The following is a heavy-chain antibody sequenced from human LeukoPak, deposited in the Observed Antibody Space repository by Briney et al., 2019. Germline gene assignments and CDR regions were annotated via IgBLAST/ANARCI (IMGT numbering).Heavy chain of an antibody. D-gene: IGHD3-9*01. V-gene: IGHV1-2*02. CDR1: GYTFTGYY. J-gene: IGHJ6*02. Sequence: GASVKVSCKASGYTFTGYYMHWVRQAPGQGLEWMGWINPNSGGTNYAQKFQGRVTMTRDTSISTAYMELSRLRSDDTAVYYCARDSGYDILTGYVPLYYYYGMDVWGQGTTVTVSS. CDR3: ARDSGYDILTGYVPLYYYYGMDV. CDR2: INPNSGGT.